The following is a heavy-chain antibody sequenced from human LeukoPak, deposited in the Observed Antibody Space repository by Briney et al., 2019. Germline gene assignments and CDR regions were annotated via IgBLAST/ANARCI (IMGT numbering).Heavy chain of an antibody. CDR3: ARLYFDWPDWYFDL. J-gene: IGHJ2*01. V-gene: IGHV4-59*01. CDR2: IYYSGST. D-gene: IGHD3-9*01. CDR1: GGSISSYS. Sequence: PSETLSLTCTVSGGSISSYSWSWIRQPPGKGLEWIGYIYYSGSTNYNPSLKSRVTISVDTSKNQFSLKLSSVAAADTAVYYCARLYFDWPDWYFDLWGRGTLVTVSS.